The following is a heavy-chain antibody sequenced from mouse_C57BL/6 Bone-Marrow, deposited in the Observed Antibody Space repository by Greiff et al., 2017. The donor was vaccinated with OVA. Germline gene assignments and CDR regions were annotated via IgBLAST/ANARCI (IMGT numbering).Heavy chain of an antibody. D-gene: IGHD1-1*01. J-gene: IGHJ4*01. CDR2: IGPGSGST. V-gene: IGHV1-77*01. Sequence: VKLQVSGAELVKPGASVKISCKASGYTFTDYYINWVKQRPGQGLEWIGKIGPGSGSTYYNGKFKGKATLTADKSSSTAYMQLSSLTSEDSAVYFSARRATVVAGAMDYWGQGTSVTVSS. CDR1: GYTFTDYY. CDR3: ARRATVVAGAMDY.